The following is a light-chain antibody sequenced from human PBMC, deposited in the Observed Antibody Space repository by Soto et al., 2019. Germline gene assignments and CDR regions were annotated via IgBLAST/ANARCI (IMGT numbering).Light chain of an antibody. CDR1: QSFSSN. CDR2: DTS. Sequence: EIVMTQSPATLSVSPGERATLSCRASQSFSSNLAWYQQKPGQAPRLLIYDTSIRATGIPARFSGSGSGTDFTLTISSLQSQDFAVYYCQQYNKWPRTFGQGTKVDI. CDR3: QQYNKWPRT. V-gene: IGKV3D-15*01. J-gene: IGKJ1*01.